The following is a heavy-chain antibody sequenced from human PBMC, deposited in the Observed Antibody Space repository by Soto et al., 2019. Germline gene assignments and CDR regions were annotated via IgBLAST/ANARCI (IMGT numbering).Heavy chain of an antibody. Sequence: QVQLVESGGGVVQPGTSLRLSCAASGFPFSSYGLHWVRQAPGKGLEWVAAISYHGRITYYADSLKGRFTTSRDNSKNTLYLQMNGLRPEDAGVYYCASDNSKGSGMDVWGRGTTVTVSS. D-gene: IGHD3-22*01. CDR3: ASDNSKGSGMDV. V-gene: IGHV3-30*03. CDR1: GFPFSSYG. CDR2: ISYHGRIT. J-gene: IGHJ6*02.